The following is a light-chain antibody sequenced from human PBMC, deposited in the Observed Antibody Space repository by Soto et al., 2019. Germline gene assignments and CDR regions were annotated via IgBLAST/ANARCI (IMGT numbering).Light chain of an antibody. Sequence: ELVLTQSPGTLSLSPGARATLSCRASQSVSSIYLAWYQQKPGQAPRLVIYGASSRATGIPDRFSGIASGTDFTLTIGRLEPEDFALYYCQQYGSSPLITFGQGTRLEI. J-gene: IGKJ5*01. V-gene: IGKV3-20*01. CDR3: QQYGSSPLIT. CDR1: QSVSSIY. CDR2: GAS.